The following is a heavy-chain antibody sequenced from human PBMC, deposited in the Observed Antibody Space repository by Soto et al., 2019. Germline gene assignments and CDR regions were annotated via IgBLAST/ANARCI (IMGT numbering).Heavy chain of an antibody. CDR1: GYTFTGYY. J-gene: IGHJ6*02. D-gene: IGHD2-2*01. CDR2: INPNSGGT. V-gene: IGHV1-2*04. Sequence: GSSVKVSCKASGYTFTGYYMHWVRQAPGQGLEWMGWINPNSGGTNYAQKFQGWVTMTRDTSISTAYMELSRLRSDDTAVYYCARDPDIVVVHPNRALITSYGMDVCGQGTTVTVSS. CDR3: ARDPDIVVVHPNRALITSYGMDV.